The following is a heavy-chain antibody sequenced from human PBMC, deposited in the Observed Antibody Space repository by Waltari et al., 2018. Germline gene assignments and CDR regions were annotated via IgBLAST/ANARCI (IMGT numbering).Heavy chain of an antibody. V-gene: IGHV3-74*03. CDR3: ARGLNYDSWSGYYGYLDS. CDR1: GFTFCTHW. D-gene: IGHD3-3*01. CDR2: MNIDGSRT. J-gene: IGHJ4*02. Sequence: EVELVGSGGDLVQPGWSLILSCASSGFTFCTHWMPWVRQVPGSGLLWVSRMNIDGSRTTYADSVKGRLIIYRDNAKDTLFLQMVNLTTDDTAIYYCARGLNYDSWSGYYGYLDSWGRGTRVTVAS.